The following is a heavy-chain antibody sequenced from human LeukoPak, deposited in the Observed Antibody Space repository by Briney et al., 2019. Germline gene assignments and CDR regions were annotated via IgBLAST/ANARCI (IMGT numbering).Heavy chain of an antibody. J-gene: IGHJ3*02. CDR1: GGSISSYF. V-gene: IGHV4-59*12. Sequence: SETLSLTCTVSGGSISSYFWSWIRQPPGKGLEGIGYIYYGGSTKYNPSLKSRVTISVDTSKKQFSLKLSSVTAADTAVYYCARRIHSPGYSSSWYFRAFDIWGQGTMVTVSS. CDR2: IYYGGST. CDR3: ARRIHSPGYSSSWYFRAFDI. D-gene: IGHD6-13*01.